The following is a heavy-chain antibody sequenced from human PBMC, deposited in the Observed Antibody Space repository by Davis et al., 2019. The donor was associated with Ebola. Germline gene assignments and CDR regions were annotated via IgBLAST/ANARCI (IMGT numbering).Heavy chain of an antibody. CDR2: INHSGST. V-gene: IGHV4-39*01. Sequence: SETLSLTCTVSGGSISSSRYYWGWIRQPPGKGLEWSGEINHSGSTNYNPSLKSRVTISVDTSKNQFSLKLSSVTAAATAVYYCARHGLLYYYGMDVWGQGTTVTVSS. D-gene: IGHD1-26*01. J-gene: IGHJ6*02. CDR1: GGSISSSRYY. CDR3: ARHGLLYYYGMDV.